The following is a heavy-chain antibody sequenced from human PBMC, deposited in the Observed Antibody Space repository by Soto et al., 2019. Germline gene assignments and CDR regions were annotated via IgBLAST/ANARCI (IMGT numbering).Heavy chain of an antibody. CDR1: GGTFSSYA. CDR3: AREGSHIVVVTALGGDAFDI. CDR2: IIPIFGTA. Sequence: QVQLVQSGAEVKKPGSSVKVSCKASGGTFSSYAISWVRQAPGQGLEWMGGIIPIFGTAHYAQKFQGRVTITADESTSTAYMERSSLRSEDTAVYYCAREGSHIVVVTALGGDAFDIWGQGTMVTVSS. D-gene: IGHD2-21*02. V-gene: IGHV1-69*01. J-gene: IGHJ3*02.